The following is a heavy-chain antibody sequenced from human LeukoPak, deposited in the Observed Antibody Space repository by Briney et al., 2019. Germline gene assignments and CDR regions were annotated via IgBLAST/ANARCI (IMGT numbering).Heavy chain of an antibody. V-gene: IGHV3-21*01. J-gene: IGHJ6*02. CDR1: GFTFSDFR. D-gene: IGHD3-22*01. CDR3: ASHYDSSGYALYYYYYYGMDV. CDR2: ISSSSSYI. Sequence: GGSLRLSCAASGFTFSDFRMKWVRQAPGKGLEWVSSISSSSSYIYYADSVKGRFTISRDNAKNSLYLQMNSLRAEDTAVYYCASHYDSSGYALYYYYYYGMDVWGQGTTVTVSS.